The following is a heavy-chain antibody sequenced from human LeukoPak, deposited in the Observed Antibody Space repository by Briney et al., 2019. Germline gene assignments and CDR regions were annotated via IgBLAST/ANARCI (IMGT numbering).Heavy chain of an antibody. V-gene: IGHV3-30*02. CDR2: IRYDGSNK. J-gene: IGHJ4*02. CDR1: GFTFSSYG. D-gene: IGHD3-9*01. CDR3: AKGSYYDILTGYYRGYYFDY. Sequence: GGSLRLSCAASGFTFSSYGMHWVRQAPGKGLEWVAFIRYDGSNKYYADSVKGRFTISRDNSKNTLYLQMNSLRAEDTAVYYCAKGSYYDILTGYYRGYYFDYWGQGTLVTVSS.